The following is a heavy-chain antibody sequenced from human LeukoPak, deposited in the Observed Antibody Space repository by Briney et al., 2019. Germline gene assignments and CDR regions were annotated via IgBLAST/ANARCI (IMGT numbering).Heavy chain of an antibody. CDR2: VYYSGSS. V-gene: IGHV4-31*03. CDR3: ARPRNFGERAFDI. Sequence: SETLSLTCTVSGSSVSSDEYYWSWVRQHPGKGLEWIGYVYYSGSSYYIPSLESRVTMSVEVSKNQFSLKLSSVTAADTAVYYCARPRNFGERAFDIWGQGTMVTVSS. D-gene: IGHD3-10*01. J-gene: IGHJ3*02. CDR1: GSSVSSDEYY.